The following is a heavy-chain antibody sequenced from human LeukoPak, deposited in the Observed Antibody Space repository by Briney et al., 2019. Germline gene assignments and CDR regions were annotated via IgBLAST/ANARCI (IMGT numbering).Heavy chain of an antibody. Sequence: SETLSLTCTVSGGSISSNSHYWGWIRQPPGTGLEWIANIFHNENTSYNPSLKRRVTISIDTSQNQLSLRLSSVTAADTAVYYCSRVGWVNVAAYPNWLDLWGQGTVVTVSS. CDR2: IFHNENT. V-gene: IGHV4-39*07. CDR1: GGSISSNSHY. J-gene: IGHJ5*02. CDR3: SRVGWVNVAAYPNWLDL. D-gene: IGHD6-25*01.